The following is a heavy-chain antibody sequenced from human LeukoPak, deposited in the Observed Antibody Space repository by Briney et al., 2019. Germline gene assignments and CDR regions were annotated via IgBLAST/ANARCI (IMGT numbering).Heavy chain of an antibody. CDR1: GYSFTTYW. CDR2: IYPGDSDT. D-gene: IGHD3-10*02. V-gene: IGHV5-51*01. Sequence: GESLKISCKGSGYSFTTYWIGWVRQMPGKGLEWMGIIYPGDSDTRYSPSFQGQVTISADKSISTAYLQWSSLKASDTAMYYCARHGPYCSANRLCWFDPWGQGTLVTVSS. CDR3: ARHGPYCSANRLCWFDP. J-gene: IGHJ5*02.